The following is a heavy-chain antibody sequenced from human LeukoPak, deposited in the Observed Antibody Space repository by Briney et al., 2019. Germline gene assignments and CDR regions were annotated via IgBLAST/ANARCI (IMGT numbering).Heavy chain of an antibody. CDR2: IIPIFGTA. J-gene: IGHJ6*02. Sequence: SVKVSCKASGGTFSSYAISWVRQAPGQGLEWMGGIIPIFGTANYAQKFQGRVTITADESTSTAYMELSSLRSEDTAVYYCARKSMRHPMVRGVIRIGYYYYGMDVWGQGTTVTVSS. V-gene: IGHV1-69*13. D-gene: IGHD3-10*01. CDR3: ARKSMRHPMVRGVIRIGYYYYGMDV. CDR1: GGTFSSYA.